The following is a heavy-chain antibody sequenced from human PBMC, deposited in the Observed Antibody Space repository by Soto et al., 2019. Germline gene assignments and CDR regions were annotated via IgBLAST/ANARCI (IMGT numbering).Heavy chain of an antibody. CDR1: GFTFSSYA. Sequence: EVQLLESGGGLVQPGGSLRLSCAASGFTFSSYAMSWVRQAPGKGLEWVSGISDSGGSTYYADSVKGRFTISRDNSKNSLYLQMNSWRAEDTDVYYCANGCGGTCYSRIHYWGQGTLVTVSS. V-gene: IGHV3-23*01. D-gene: IGHD2-15*01. CDR2: ISDSGGST. CDR3: ANGCGGTCYSRIHY. J-gene: IGHJ4*02.